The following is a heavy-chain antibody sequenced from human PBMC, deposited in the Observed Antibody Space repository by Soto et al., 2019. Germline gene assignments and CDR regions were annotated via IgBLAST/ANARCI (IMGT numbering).Heavy chain of an antibody. CDR1: GYSFTSYW. D-gene: IGHD3-10*01. J-gene: IGHJ6*01. V-gene: IGHV5-51*01. Sequence: GESLKISCKGSGYSFTSYWIGWVRQMPGKGLEGMGIIYAGDSDTRYSPSFQGEVTISADKSISTAYLQWSSLNASATAMYYCARHSPLGGMDVWGQGTTVTVSS. CDR2: IYAGDSDT. CDR3: ARHSPLGGMDV.